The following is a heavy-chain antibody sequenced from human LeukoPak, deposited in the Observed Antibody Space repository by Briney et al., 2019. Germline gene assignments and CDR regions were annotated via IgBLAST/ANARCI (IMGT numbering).Heavy chain of an antibody. D-gene: IGHD3-22*01. Sequence: GASVKVSFKASGGTFSSYTISWVRQAPGQGLEWMGRIIPILGIANYAQKFQGRVTITADKSTSTAYMELSSLRSEDTAVYYCASTLRAYDSEDWGQGTLVTVSS. J-gene: IGHJ4*02. CDR3: ASTLRAYDSED. V-gene: IGHV1-69*02. CDR1: GGTFSSYT. CDR2: IIPILGIA.